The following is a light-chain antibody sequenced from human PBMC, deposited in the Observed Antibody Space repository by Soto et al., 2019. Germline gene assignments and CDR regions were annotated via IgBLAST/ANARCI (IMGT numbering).Light chain of an antibody. CDR2: GAS. Sequence: EIVLTQSPGTLSLSPGERATLSCRASQSVSSSYLAWYQQKPGQAPRLLIYGASSRATGIPDRFSGSGSGTDFTLTISRLEPEDFAVYYCQPYGSSLEITFGPGTKVDIK. V-gene: IGKV3-20*01. J-gene: IGKJ3*01. CDR3: QPYGSSLEIT. CDR1: QSVSSSY.